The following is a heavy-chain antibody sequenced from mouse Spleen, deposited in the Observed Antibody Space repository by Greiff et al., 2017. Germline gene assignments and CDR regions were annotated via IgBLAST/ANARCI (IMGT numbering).Heavy chain of an antibody. CDR3: ARVYYGYGGYFDY. Sequence: QVQLQQPGAELVRPGSSVKLSCKASGYTFTSYWMDWVKQRPGQGLEWIGNIYPSDSETHYNQKFKDKATLTVDKSSSTAYMQLSSLTSEDSAVYYCARVYYGYGGYFDYWGQGTTLTVSS. J-gene: IGHJ2*01. CDR1: GYTFTSYW. V-gene: IGHV1-61*01. D-gene: IGHD1-2*01. CDR2: IYPSDSET.